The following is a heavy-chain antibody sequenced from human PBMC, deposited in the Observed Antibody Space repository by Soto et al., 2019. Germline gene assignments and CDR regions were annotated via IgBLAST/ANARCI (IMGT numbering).Heavy chain of an antibody. CDR3: AHLNTCGYYFDY. CDR2: VYWNDNK. D-gene: IGHD3-16*01. CDR1: GFSLTTSQVG. V-gene: IGHV2-5*01. Sequence: QITLKEPGPTLVKPTQTLTLTCTFSGFSLTTSQVGVGWIRQPPGKALEWLAHVYWNDNKYYSLSLKNRLTITKDTSNNQVVLTMTNMDPVDTATYYCAHLNTCGYYFDYWGQGALVTVSS. J-gene: IGHJ4*02.